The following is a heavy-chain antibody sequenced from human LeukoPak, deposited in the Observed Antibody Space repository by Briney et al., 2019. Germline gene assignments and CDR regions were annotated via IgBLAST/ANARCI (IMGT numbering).Heavy chain of an antibody. CDR2: ISSSSSYI. CDR3: ATDPPDYYDSSGSDY. J-gene: IGHJ4*02. D-gene: IGHD3-22*01. Sequence: PGGSLRLSCAASGFSFSSYSMNWVRQAPGKGLEWVSSISSSSSYIYYADSVKGRFTISRDNAKNSLYLQMSSLRAEDTAVYYCATDPPDYYDSSGSDYWGQGTPVTVSS. V-gene: IGHV3-21*01. CDR1: GFSFSSYS.